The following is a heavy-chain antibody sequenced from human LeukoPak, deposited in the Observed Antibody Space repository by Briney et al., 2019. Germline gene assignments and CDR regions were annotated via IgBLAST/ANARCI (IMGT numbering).Heavy chain of an antibody. Sequence: GVSLRLSCAASGFTVSTNYMSWVRQAPGKGLEWVSIFYSGGSRYYADSVKGRFTISRDTSKNTLYLQMNSLRVEDTAVYYCARDPSDGINVWGQGTTVTVSS. D-gene: IGHD6-6*01. V-gene: IGHV3-66*01. CDR3: ARDPSDGINV. CDR2: FYSGGSR. CDR1: GFTVSTNY. J-gene: IGHJ6*02.